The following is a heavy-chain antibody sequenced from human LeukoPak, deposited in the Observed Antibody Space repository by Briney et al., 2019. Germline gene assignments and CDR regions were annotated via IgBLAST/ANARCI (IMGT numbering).Heavy chain of an antibody. Sequence: GESLKISCKGSGYSFTSYWIGWVRQMPGKGLEWIGIIYPGDSDTRYSPSFQGQVTISADKSISTAYLQWSSLKASDTAMYYCARVGYCSGGSCWYFDYWGQGTLVTVSS. CDR1: GYSFTSYW. J-gene: IGHJ4*02. D-gene: IGHD2-15*01. CDR2: IYPGDSDT. V-gene: IGHV5-51*01. CDR3: ARVGYCSGGSCWYFDY.